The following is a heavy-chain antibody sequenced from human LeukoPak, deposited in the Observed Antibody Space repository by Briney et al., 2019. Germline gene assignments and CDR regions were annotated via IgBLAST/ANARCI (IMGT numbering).Heavy chain of an antibody. V-gene: IGHV3-53*01. J-gene: IGHJ3*02. CDR2: IYTGGDT. D-gene: IGHD1-14*01. CDR3: ARDGYNRRAFDI. Sequence: PGGSLRLSCAASGFTFNTNYMNWVRQAPGRGLEWVSVIYTGGDTYYTDSVKGRFTISRDNSKNTLYLQMNSLRGEDTAVYYCARDGYNRRAFDIWGQGTMVTVSS. CDR1: GFTFNTNY.